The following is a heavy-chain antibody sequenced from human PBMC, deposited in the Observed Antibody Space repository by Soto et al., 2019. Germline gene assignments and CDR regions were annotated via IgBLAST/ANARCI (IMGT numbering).Heavy chain of an antibody. V-gene: IGHV1-3*01. CDR1: GFTFSSYV. CDR3: ARDGSEQWLVFVGAGGLCV. J-gene: IGHJ6*02. CDR2: INAGNANI. D-gene: IGHD6-19*01. Sequence: QDHLVQSGAEVKKPGASVKVSCKASGFTFSSYVLHWVRQAPGQRLEWMGWINAGNANIKYSQKFQDRVTFSRDMSAITAYMELSSLTSEDSAVYYCARDGSEQWLVFVGAGGLCVWGQVTPLIASS.